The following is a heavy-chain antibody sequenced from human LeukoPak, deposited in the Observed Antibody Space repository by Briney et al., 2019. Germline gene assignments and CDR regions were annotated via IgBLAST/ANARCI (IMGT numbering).Heavy chain of an antibody. CDR2: IIPIFGTA. V-gene: IGHV1-69*06. J-gene: IGHJ6*03. CDR1: GGTFSSYA. Sequence: WASVKVSCKASGGTFSSYAISWVRQAPGQGLEWMGGIIPIFGTANYAQKFQGRVTITADKSTSTAYMELSSLRSEDTAVYYCARVLTYYYYMDVWGKGTTVTVSS. CDR3: ARVLTYYYYMDV.